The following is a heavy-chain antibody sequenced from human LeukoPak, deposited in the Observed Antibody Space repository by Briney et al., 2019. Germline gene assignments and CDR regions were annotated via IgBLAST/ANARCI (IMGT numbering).Heavy chain of an antibody. CDR3: ASLYYYDSSGTDAFDI. V-gene: IGHV3-48*04. D-gene: IGHD3-22*01. J-gene: IGHJ3*02. Sequence: PGGSLRLSCVASGLTLSGYGMNWVRQAPGKGLEWLSYISTTMTTIYYADSVKGRFTISRDNAKNSLYLQMNSLRAEDTAVYYCASLYYYDSSGTDAFDIWGQGTMVTVSS. CDR2: ISTTMTTI. CDR1: GLTLSGYG.